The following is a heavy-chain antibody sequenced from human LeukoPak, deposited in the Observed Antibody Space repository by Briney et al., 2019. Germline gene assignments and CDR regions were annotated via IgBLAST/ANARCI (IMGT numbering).Heavy chain of an antibody. CDR2: IRFDGSNK. Sequence: GGSLRLSCTASGFTFSDYAMSWVRQAPGKGLGWVAFIRFDGSNKYYADSVKGRFTISRDNSKNTLYLQMNSLRAEDTAVYYCAKDSSKYNWNDAGMDVWGQGTTVTVSS. CDR1: GFTFSDYA. V-gene: IGHV3-30*02. J-gene: IGHJ6*02. D-gene: IGHD1-20*01. CDR3: AKDSSKYNWNDAGMDV.